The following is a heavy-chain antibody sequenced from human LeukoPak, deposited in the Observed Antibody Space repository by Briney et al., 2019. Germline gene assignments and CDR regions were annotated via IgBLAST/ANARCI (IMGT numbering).Heavy chain of an antibody. J-gene: IGHJ5*02. CDR1: GGSFSGYY. V-gene: IGHV4-34*01. D-gene: IGHD3-3*01. CDR2: INHSGST. CDR3: AVGSYYDFWSGAVRWFDL. Sequence: PSETLSLTCAVYGGSFSGYYWSWIRQPPGKGLEWIGEINHSGSTNYNPSLTSRGTISVDTTKNKCSLKLSYVPAADTAVYYCAVGSYYDFWSGAVRWFDLWGQGTLVTVSS.